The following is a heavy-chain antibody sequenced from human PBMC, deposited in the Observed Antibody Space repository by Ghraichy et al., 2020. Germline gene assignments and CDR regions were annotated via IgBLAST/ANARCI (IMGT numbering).Heavy chain of an antibody. V-gene: IGHV4-61*01. CDR2: IYYSGST. CDR1: GGSVSSGSYY. Sequence: SETLSLTCTVSGGSVSSGSYYWSWIRQPPGKGLEWIGYIYYSGSTNYNPSLKSRVTISVDTSKNQFSLKLSSVTAADTAVYYCASEYYYDSSGYRLYYMDVWGKGTTVTVSS. CDR3: ASEYYYDSSGYRLYYMDV. J-gene: IGHJ6*03. D-gene: IGHD3-22*01.